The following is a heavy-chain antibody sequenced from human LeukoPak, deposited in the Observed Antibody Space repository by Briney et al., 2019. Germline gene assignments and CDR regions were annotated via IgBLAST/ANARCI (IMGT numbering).Heavy chain of an antibody. J-gene: IGHJ4*02. V-gene: IGHV3-15*01. D-gene: IGHD3-22*01. CDR3: TTTNYYDSSGYYPDY. Sequence: GGSLRLSCAASGFTFSNAWMSWVRQAPGKGLEWVGRIKSKTDGGTTDYAAPVKGRFTISRDDSKNTLYLQMNSLKTEDTAVYYCTTTNYYDSSGYYPDYWGQGTLVTVYS. CDR2: IKSKTDGGTT. CDR1: GFTFSNAW.